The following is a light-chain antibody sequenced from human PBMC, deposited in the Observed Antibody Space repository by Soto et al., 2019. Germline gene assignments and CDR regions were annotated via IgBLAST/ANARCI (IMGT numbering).Light chain of an antibody. J-gene: IGKJ2*01. Sequence: EVVLTQSPATLSLSPGERATLSCRASQRITSYLAWYQQRPGQAPRLLMYDATNRASGVPARFSGSKSGTDFTLTISSLQPEDFAVYYCQQYGNSPRTFGQGTKLEIK. CDR1: QRITSY. CDR3: QQYGNSPRT. CDR2: DAT. V-gene: IGKV3-11*01.